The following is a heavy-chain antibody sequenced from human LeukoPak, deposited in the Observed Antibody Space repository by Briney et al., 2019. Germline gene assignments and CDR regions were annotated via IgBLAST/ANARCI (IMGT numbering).Heavy chain of an antibody. CDR2: INKDGGER. V-gene: IGHV3-7*01. Sequence: GGSLRLSCVASRFTFSNYWMTWVRQAPGKGLERVANINKDGGERYYMESVKGRFTISRDNAKNSLYLQMNSLTVEDTAVYYCARDMGWQQFDQWGQGTLVTVSS. CDR3: ARDMGWQQFDQ. CDR1: RFTFSNYW. J-gene: IGHJ4*02. D-gene: IGHD5-24*01.